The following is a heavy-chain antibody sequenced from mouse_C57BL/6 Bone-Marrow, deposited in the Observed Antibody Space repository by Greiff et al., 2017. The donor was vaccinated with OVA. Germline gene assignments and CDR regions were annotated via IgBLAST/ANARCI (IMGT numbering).Heavy chain of an antibody. J-gene: IGHJ2*01. V-gene: IGHV6-6*01. CDR1: GFTFSDAW. CDR2: IRHKANNHAT. CDR3: TLTTVVAFPFDY. D-gene: IGHD1-1*01. Sequence: EVHLVESGGGLVQPGGSMKLSCAASGFTFSDAWMDWVRQSPGKGLEWVAEIRHKANNHATYYAESVKGRFTISRDDSKSSVYLQMNSLRAEDTGIYYCTLTTVVAFPFDYWGQGTTLTVSS.